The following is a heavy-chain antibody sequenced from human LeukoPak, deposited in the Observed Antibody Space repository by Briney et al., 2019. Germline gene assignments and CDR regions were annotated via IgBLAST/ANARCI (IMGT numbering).Heavy chain of an antibody. D-gene: IGHD1-26*01. Sequence: GGSLRVSCAASGYTFSRYWMHWVRQVLGRGLEWVSRLNEDRRITTYSDSAQDRFIISRDNRKNTLYLQMYSLRAEDPALYFCARDLGGIAESWGQGTLVTVSS. J-gene: IGHJ1*01. V-gene: IGHV3-74*01. CDR1: GYTFSRYW. CDR2: LNEDRRIT. CDR3: ARDLGGIAES.